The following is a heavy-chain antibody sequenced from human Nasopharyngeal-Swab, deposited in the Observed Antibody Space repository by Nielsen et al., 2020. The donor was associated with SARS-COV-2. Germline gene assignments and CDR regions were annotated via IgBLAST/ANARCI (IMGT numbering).Heavy chain of an antibody. CDR2: ISSSNNYI. CDR3: ARLGTESYHYYSLDV. CDR1: GFTFSIYS. Sequence: GESLKISCAASGFTFSIYSMNWVRQAPGKGLEWVSSISSSNNYIYYGDSVKGRFTISRDNTKKSLYLQMNSLRAEDTAVYYCARLGTESYHYYSLDVWGQGTTVTVPS. V-gene: IGHV3-21*01. D-gene: IGHD1-1*01. J-gene: IGHJ6*02.